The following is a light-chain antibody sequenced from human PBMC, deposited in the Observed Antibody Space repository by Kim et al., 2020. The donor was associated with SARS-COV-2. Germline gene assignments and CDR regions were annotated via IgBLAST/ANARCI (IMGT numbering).Light chain of an antibody. V-gene: IGKV3-20*01. CDR1: QSVSSSY. CDR3: QQYGSSPLT. CDR2: GAS. Sequence: LSQGVRATLSCRASQSVSSSYLAWYQQKPGQAPRLLIYGASSRATGIPDRFSGSGSGTDFTLTISRLEPEDFAVYYCQQYGSSPLTFGGGTKLEI. J-gene: IGKJ4*01.